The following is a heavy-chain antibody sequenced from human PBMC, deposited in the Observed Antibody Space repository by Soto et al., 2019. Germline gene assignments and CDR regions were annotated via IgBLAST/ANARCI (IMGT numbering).Heavy chain of an antibody. Sequence: QVQLVQSGAEVKKPGSSVKLSCKTSGGTFRNYAINWVRQAPGQGVEWVGGSIPVFGTANYAQTFEGRFTITADESTSTAYMELSSLRSEDTAVYYCAIPLPKQQLVRGAFDHWGQGTLVTVAS. CDR2: SIPVFGTA. CDR3: AIPLPKQQLVRGAFDH. J-gene: IGHJ4*02. CDR1: GGTFRNYA. V-gene: IGHV1-69*01. D-gene: IGHD6-13*01.